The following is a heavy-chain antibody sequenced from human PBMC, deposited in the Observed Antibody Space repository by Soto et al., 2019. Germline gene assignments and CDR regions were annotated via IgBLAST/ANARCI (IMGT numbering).Heavy chain of an antibody. Sequence: GECLTSSCTGSGYSFTRYWISWVRQMPGKGLEWMGRIDPSDSETNYSPSFQGHVTISADKSIRTAYLQWSSLKASDIAMYYCARRGTMVRGVDWFGPWGQGTLVTVSS. J-gene: IGHJ5*02. CDR1: GYSFTRYW. V-gene: IGHV5-10-1*01. CDR3: ARRGTMVRGVDWFGP. D-gene: IGHD3-10*01. CDR2: IDPSDSET.